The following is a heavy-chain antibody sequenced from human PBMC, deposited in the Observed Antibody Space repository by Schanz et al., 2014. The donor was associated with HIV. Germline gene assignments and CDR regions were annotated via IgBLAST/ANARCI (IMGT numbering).Heavy chain of an antibody. CDR3: TRGYQPLLHPGFDF. CDR1: GFTFDDYA. Sequence: EMQLVESGGGLVQPGGSLRLSCAASGFTFDDYAMHWVRQAPGKGLEWVSGISWNSGSIGYADSVKGRSTISRDNADKSVYLQMNSLRTEDSALYLRTRGYQPLLHPGFDFWGQGTLVTVSS. CDR2: ISWNSGSI. J-gene: IGHJ4*02. V-gene: IGHV3-9*01. D-gene: IGHD2-2*01.